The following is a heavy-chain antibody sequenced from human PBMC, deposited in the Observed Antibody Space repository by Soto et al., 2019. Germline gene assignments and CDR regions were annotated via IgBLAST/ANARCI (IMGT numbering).Heavy chain of an antibody. CDR2: ISSSSSYI. V-gene: IGHV3-21*01. CDR3: ARDGFGGGDD. J-gene: IGHJ4*02. D-gene: IGHD3-10*01. CDR1: GFTFSSYS. Sequence: EVQLVESGGGLVKPGGSLRLSCAASGFTFSSYSMNWVRQAPGKGLEWVSSISSSSSYIYYADSVKGRFTISRDNAKNSLDLQMNRLRAGDRAGYLFARDGFGGGDDWGQGTLVTVSS.